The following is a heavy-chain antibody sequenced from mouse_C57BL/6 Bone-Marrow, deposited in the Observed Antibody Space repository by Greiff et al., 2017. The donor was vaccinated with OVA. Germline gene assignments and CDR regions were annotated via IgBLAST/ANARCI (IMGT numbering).Heavy chain of an antibody. V-gene: IGHV1-7*01. CDR3: ARGNGKRRNAMDY. Sequence: QVQLQQSGAELAKPGASVKLSCKASGYTFTSYWMHWVHPRPGQGLEWIGYINPSSGYTKYNQKFKDKATLTADKSSSTAYMQLSSLTYEDSAVYYCARGNGKRRNAMDYWGQGTSVTVSS. CDR1: GYTFTSYW. D-gene: IGHD2-1*01. CDR2: INPSSGYT. J-gene: IGHJ4*01.